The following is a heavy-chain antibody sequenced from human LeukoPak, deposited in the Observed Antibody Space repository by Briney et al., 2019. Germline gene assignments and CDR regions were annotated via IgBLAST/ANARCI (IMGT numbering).Heavy chain of an antibody. CDR1: GGSISSSNW. CDR3: AQSYDSSGFYNY. CDR2: IYHSGST. V-gene: IGHV4-4*02. Sequence: SGTLSLTCAVSGGSISSSNWWSWVRQPPGKGLEWIGEIYHSGSTNYNPSLKSRVTISVDTSKNQFSLKLSSVTAADTAVYYCAQSYDSSGFYNYWGQGTLVTVSS. J-gene: IGHJ4*02. D-gene: IGHD3-22*01.